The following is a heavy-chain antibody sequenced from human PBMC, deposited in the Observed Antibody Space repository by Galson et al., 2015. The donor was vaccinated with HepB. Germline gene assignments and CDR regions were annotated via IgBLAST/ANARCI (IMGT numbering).Heavy chain of an antibody. CDR3: ARVNGAGNYFLRPFDV. CDR1: GYTFTDYN. Sequence: SVKVSCKASGYTFTDYNVHWVRQAPGQGLEWMGRINPKRGDTNFAQKFQGRVIMTRDTSTSTAYMELSSLTSDDTAIYYCARVNGAGNYFLRPFDVWGQGTMVTFSS. D-gene: IGHD3-3*01. CDR2: INPKRGDT. V-gene: IGHV1-2*06. J-gene: IGHJ3*01.